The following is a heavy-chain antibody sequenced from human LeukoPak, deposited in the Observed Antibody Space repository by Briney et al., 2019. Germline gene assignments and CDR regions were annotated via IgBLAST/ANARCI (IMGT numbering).Heavy chain of an antibody. CDR1: GGSISSGSYY. J-gene: IGHJ4*02. Sequence: PSETLSLTCTVSGGSISSGSYYWSWIRQPAGKGLEWIGRIYTSGSTNYNPSLKSRVTISVDTSKNQFSLKLSSVTAADTAVYYCAILGGYCSSTSCWGQGTLVTVSS. V-gene: IGHV4-61*02. CDR2: IYTSGST. CDR3: AILGGYCSSTSC. D-gene: IGHD2-2*01.